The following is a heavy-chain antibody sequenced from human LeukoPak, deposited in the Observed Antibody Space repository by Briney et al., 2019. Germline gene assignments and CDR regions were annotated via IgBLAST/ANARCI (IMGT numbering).Heavy chain of an antibody. CDR3: ARGGYYYDSSGYRHDAFDI. CDR2: IYYSGST. J-gene: IGHJ3*02. Sequence: SETLSLTCTVSGGSISSGGYYWSWIRQHPGKGLEWIGYIYYSGSTYYNPSLKSRVTISVDTSKNQFSLKLSSVTAADTAVYYCARGGYYYDSSGYRHDAFDIWGRGTMVTVSS. V-gene: IGHV4-31*03. D-gene: IGHD3-22*01. CDR1: GGSISSGGYY.